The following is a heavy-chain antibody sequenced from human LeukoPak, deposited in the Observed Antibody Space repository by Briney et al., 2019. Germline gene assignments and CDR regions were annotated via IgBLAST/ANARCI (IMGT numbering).Heavy chain of an antibody. CDR2: IWYDGSRS. J-gene: IGHJ4*02. V-gene: IGHV3-33*06. CDR1: GFSFSSYG. Sequence: PGGSLRLSCVPSGFSFSSYGMHWFHQAPGKGPEWVGAIWYDGSRSHYIDSVRGRFTISRDNSKNRLYLQMDSLRVEDTAVYYCAKSSYYSDRSAYFSPDYWGQGTQVTVSS. CDR3: AKSSYYSDRSAYFSPDY. D-gene: IGHD3-22*01.